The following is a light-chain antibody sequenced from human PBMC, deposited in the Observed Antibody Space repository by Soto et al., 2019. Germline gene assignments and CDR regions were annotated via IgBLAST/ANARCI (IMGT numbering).Light chain of an antibody. CDR2: AAS. Sequence: DIQMTQSPSSLSASVGDRVTITCRASQNIDKYLNWYQQKPGEAPKLLIYAASSLQRGVPSRFTGSGSGTDFTLTISSLQPEDLANYYCQQSYSTPMYTFGQGTKVDIK. V-gene: IGKV1-39*01. CDR3: QQSYSTPMYT. CDR1: QNIDKY. J-gene: IGKJ2*01.